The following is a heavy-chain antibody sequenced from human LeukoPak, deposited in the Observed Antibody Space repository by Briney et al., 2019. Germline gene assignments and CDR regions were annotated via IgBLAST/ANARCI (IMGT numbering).Heavy chain of an antibody. V-gene: IGHV3-23*01. CDR3: AKKKTNTWYAFDY. CDR2: ITDIGGNT. J-gene: IGHJ4*02. D-gene: IGHD6-13*01. CDR1: GFTFSSYA. Sequence: PGGSLRLSCAASGFTFSSYAMSWVRQAPGKGLEWVSGITDIGGNTYYADSVKGRFTISRDNPRNTLYLQMNSLRADDTALYYCAKKKTNTWYAFDYWGQGALVTVSS.